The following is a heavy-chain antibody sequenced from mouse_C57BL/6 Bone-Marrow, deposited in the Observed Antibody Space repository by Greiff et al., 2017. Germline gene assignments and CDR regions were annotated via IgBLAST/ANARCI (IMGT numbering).Heavy chain of an antibody. CDR1: GYTFTSYW. Sequence: QVQLQQPGAELVKPGASVKMSCKASGYTFTSYWINWVKQRPGQGLEWIGDIYPGSGSTKYNEKFKSKATLTVDTSSSTAYMQLSILTSEDAAVYYCARAYYSNFWYIDVWGTGTTVTVSS. CDR2: IYPGSGST. CDR3: ARAYYSNFWYIDV. V-gene: IGHV1-55*01. J-gene: IGHJ1*03. D-gene: IGHD2-5*01.